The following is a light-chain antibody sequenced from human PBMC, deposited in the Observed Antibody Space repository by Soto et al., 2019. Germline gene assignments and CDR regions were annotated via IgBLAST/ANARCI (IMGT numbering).Light chain of an antibody. CDR2: GGF. J-gene: IGKJ1*01. Sequence: DIQMTQSPSSLSASVGDKITITCRASQSIIRYLNWYQQKPGQAPNLLIYGGFSLQTGVPSRFSGSGSGTDFTLTISSLQPEDFATYYCQQSHSTPRTFGQGTRVEIK. V-gene: IGKV1-39*01. CDR1: QSIIRY. CDR3: QQSHSTPRT.